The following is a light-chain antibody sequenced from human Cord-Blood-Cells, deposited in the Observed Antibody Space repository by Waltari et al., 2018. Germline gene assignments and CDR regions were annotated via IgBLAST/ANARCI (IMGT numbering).Light chain of an antibody. J-gene: IGLJ3*02. CDR3: YSAADNIWV. CDR1: VLAKKY. V-gene: IGLV3-27*01. Sequence: SYELTQPSSVSVSPGQTARITCSGDVLAKKYARWFQQKPGQAPVLVIYKDSERPSGIAGRFSGSSSGTTVTVHISGAQVEDEADYYCYSAADNIWVFGGGTKLTVL. CDR2: KDS.